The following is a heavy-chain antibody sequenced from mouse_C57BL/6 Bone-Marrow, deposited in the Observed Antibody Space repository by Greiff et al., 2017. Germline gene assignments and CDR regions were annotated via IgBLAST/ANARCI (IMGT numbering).Heavy chain of an antibody. J-gene: IGHJ1*03. CDR1: GFTFSSYG. V-gene: IGHV5-6*02. Sequence: EVMLVESGGDLVKPGGSLKLSCAASGFTFSSYGMSWVRQTPDKRLEWVATISSGGSYTYYPDSVKGRFTISRDNAKHTLYLQMSSLKSEDTAMYYCARRGTSWYFDVWGTGTTVTDSS. CDR2: ISSGGSYT. D-gene: IGHD3-3*01. CDR3: ARRGTSWYFDV.